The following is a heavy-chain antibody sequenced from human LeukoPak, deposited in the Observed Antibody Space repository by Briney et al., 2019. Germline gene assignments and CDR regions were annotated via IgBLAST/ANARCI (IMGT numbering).Heavy chain of an antibody. D-gene: IGHD2-15*01. CDR2: ISHDGSNI. Sequence: GGSLRLSCAASGFTFYSYGMHWVRQAPGKGLEWVAVISHDGSNIHYGDSVKGRFTISRDNSKNTLYLQMNSLRAEDTAVYYCAKDPYRVVVATGNYLDPWGQGTLVTVSS. CDR1: GFTFYSYG. CDR3: AKDPYRVVVATGNYLDP. V-gene: IGHV3-30*18. J-gene: IGHJ5*02.